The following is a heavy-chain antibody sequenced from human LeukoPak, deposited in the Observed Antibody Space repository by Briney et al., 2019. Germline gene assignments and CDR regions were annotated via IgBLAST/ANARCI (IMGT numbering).Heavy chain of an antibody. D-gene: IGHD3-10*01. Sequence: PSETLSLTYTVPGGSISSTNYYWGWIRQPPGKGLEWIGNIYYSGSTYYNPSLKSRVTISVDTSKNQFSLKLSSVTAADTAVYYCARARGYGSGYYYYYYGMDVWGQGTTVTVSS. V-gene: IGHV4-39*01. CDR1: GGSISSTNYY. CDR2: IYYSGST. J-gene: IGHJ6*02. CDR3: ARARGYGSGYYYYYYGMDV.